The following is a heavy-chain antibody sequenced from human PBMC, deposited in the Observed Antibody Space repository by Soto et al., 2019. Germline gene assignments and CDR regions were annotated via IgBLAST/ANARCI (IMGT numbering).Heavy chain of an antibody. D-gene: IGHD3-22*01. Sequence: SETLSLTCAVYGGSFSGYYWSWIRQPPGKGLEWIGEINHSGSTNYNPSLKSRVTISVDTSKNQFSLKLSSVTAADTAVYYCARASQITMIVVVRRLGHWFDPWGQGTLVTVSS. CDR3: ARASQITMIVVVRRLGHWFDP. CDR1: GGSFSGYY. V-gene: IGHV4-34*01. CDR2: INHSGST. J-gene: IGHJ5*02.